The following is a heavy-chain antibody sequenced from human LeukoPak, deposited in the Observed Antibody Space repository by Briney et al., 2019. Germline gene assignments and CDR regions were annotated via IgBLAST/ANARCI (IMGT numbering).Heavy chain of an antibody. V-gene: IGHV3-21*01. CDR3: ARDWGVGDCSGGSCYVQPYYFDY. Sequence: KTGGSLRLSCAASALTFSSFSINWVPQAPGKGLEWVSSISSSSSSTYYEDSVKGRFTISRDNAKNSLYLRMNSLRAEDTAVYYCARDWGVGDCSGGSCYVQPYYFDYWGQGNLVTVSS. J-gene: IGHJ4*02. D-gene: IGHD2-15*01. CDR2: ISSSSSST. CDR1: ALTFSSFS.